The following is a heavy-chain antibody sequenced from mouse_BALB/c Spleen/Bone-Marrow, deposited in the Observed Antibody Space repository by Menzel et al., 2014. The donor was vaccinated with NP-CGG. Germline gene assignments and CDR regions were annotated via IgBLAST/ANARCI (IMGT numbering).Heavy chain of an antibody. CDR1: GSSITSGYY. V-gene: IGHV3-6*02. CDR2: ISYDGSN. CDR3: ASEPYDGSLFDY. D-gene: IGHD2-3*01. Sequence: DVQLVESGPGLVKPSQSLSLTCSVTGSSITSGYYWNWIRQFPGNKLEWMGYISYDGSNNYNPSLKNRISITRDASKNQFFLRVNSVSPEDTATYYCASEPYDGSLFDYWVQGTTLTVSS. J-gene: IGHJ2*01.